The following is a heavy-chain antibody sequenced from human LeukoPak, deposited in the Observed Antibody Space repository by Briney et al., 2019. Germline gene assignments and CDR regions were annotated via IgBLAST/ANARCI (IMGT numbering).Heavy chain of an antibody. J-gene: IGHJ4*02. CDR3: ARETTEAGTARPFDY. V-gene: IGHV4-4*07. D-gene: IGHD6-13*01. CDR1: GGSISNFY. CDR2: IYSSGST. Sequence: PSETLSLTCTVSGGSISNFYWSWIRQPAGKTLEWIGRIYSSGSTNYNPSLKSRVTMSLDTSKNQFSLKLSSVTAADTAVYFCARETTEAGTARPFDYWGQGTLVTVSS.